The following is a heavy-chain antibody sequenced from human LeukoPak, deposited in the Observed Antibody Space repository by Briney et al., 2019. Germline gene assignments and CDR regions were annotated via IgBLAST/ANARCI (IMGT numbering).Heavy chain of an antibody. CDR2: ISYSGRT. CDR3: ARPHLSAFDI. CDR1: GGSISSSS. V-gene: IGHV4-59*08. D-gene: IGHD2/OR15-2a*01. J-gene: IGHJ3*02. Sequence: SETLSLTCTVSGGSISSSSWSWIRQPPGKGLECIGVISYSGRTNYNPSLKSRVTISIDTSKNQFSLKLSSVTAADTAVYYCARPHLSAFDIWGQGTMVTVSS.